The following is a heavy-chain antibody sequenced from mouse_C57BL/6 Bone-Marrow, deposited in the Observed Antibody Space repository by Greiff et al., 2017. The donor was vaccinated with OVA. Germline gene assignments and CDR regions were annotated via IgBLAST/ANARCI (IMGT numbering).Heavy chain of an antibody. CDR3: ARTPGFAY. CDR2: ISSGSSTI. CDR1: GFTFSDYG. J-gene: IGHJ3*01. Sequence: LVESGGGLVKPGGSLKLSCAASGFTFSDYGMHWVRQAPEKGLEWVAYISSGSSTIYYADTVKGRFTISRDNAKNTLFLQMTSLRSEDTAMYYCARTPGFAYWGQGTLVTVSA. V-gene: IGHV5-17*01.